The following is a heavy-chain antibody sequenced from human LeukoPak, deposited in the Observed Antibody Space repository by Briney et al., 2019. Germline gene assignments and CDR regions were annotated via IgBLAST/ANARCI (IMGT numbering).Heavy chain of an antibody. CDR2: TYYRSKWHS. J-gene: IGHJ6*02. CDR3: ARVSWTFYYYYGMDV. CDR1: GGSVSSNSAA. V-gene: IGHV6-1*01. Sequence: SQTLSLTCAISGGSVSSNSAAWNWIRQSPSRGLEWLGRTYYRSKWHSYYAPSVKSRITINPDTSKNQFSLQLKSVTPEDTAVYYCARVSWTFYYYYGMDVWGQGTTVTVSS. D-gene: IGHD6-13*01.